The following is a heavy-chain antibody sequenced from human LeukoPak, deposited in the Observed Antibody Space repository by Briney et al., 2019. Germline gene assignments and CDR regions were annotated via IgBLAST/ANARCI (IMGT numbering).Heavy chain of an antibody. D-gene: IGHD6-19*01. CDR1: GFIFTNYG. CDR3: ARGGSLGY. Sequence: GGSLRLSCSASGFIFTNYGMHWVHQAPGRGLEWVAFIGIDGAGKYYADSVKGRFTISRDNAKSTLYLQMNSLRVEDTAVYYCARGGSLGYWGQGTLVTVSS. J-gene: IGHJ4*02. V-gene: IGHV3-30*02. CDR2: IGIDGAGK.